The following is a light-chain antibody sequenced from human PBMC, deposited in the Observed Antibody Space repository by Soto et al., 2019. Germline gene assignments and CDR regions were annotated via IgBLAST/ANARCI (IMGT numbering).Light chain of an antibody. V-gene: IGKV3-20*01. J-gene: IGKJ2*01. Sequence: EILLTQSPGPLSLSPGERATLSCRASQSVSNNYLAWYQQKPGQAPRLLIYGASNRATGIPDRFSGSGSGTDFTLTISRLEPEDFAVYYCQQYGSSPLMYTFGQGTKVDIK. CDR2: GAS. CDR1: QSVSNNY. CDR3: QQYGSSPLMYT.